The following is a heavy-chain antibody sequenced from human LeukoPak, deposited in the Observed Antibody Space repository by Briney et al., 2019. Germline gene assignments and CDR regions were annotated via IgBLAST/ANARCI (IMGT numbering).Heavy chain of an antibody. CDR3: AKDEGFGALSYYFDY. CDR2: IGGSGGST. V-gene: IGHV3-23*01. Sequence: GGSLRLSCAASGFTFSSYAMSWVRQAPGKGLEWVSAIGGSGGSTYYADSVKGRFTISRDNSKNTLYLQMNSLRAEDTAVYYCAKDEGFGALSYYFDYWGQGTLVTVSS. CDR1: GFTFSSYA. J-gene: IGHJ4*02. D-gene: IGHD3-10*01.